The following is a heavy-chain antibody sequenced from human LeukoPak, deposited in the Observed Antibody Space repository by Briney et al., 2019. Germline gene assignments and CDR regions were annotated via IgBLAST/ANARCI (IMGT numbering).Heavy chain of an antibody. Sequence: ASVKVSCKVSGYTLTELSMHWVRQAPGKGLEWMGGFDPEDGETIYAQKFQGRVTMTEDTSTDTACMELSSLGSEDTAVYYCATPGVGATQLEHNYWGQGTLVTVSS. D-gene: IGHD1-26*01. V-gene: IGHV1-24*01. CDR1: GYTLTELS. J-gene: IGHJ4*02. CDR2: FDPEDGET. CDR3: ATPGVGATQLEHNY.